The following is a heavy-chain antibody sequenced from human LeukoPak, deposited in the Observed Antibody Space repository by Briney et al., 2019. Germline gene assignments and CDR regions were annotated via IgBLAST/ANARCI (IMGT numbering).Heavy chain of an antibody. Sequence: SETLSLTCTVAGGSISSHYWSWIRQPPGKGLEWIGYIYYSASTNYNPSLKSRVTISVDTSKNQFSLKLSSVTAADTAVYYCARGLRYYDFWSGYLSGWFDPWGQGNLVTVSS. CDR2: IYYSAST. CDR1: GGSISSHY. CDR3: ARGLRYYDFWSGYLSGWFDP. J-gene: IGHJ5*02. V-gene: IGHV4-59*11. D-gene: IGHD3-3*01.